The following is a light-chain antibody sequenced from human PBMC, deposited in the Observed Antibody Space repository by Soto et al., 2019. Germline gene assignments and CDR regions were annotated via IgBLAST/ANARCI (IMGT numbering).Light chain of an antibody. V-gene: IGKV3-20*01. CDR3: KQYSSSLLLT. Sequence: EIVLTQSPATLSLSPGERATLSCRASQSVDSNYLAWYQQKPDQAPRLLIYGAASRAAAVPDRFSGSGSGTDFTLTISRLEPEDFAGYYCKQYSSSLLLTFGQGTKLEIK. CDR1: QSVDSNY. CDR2: GAA. J-gene: IGKJ2*01.